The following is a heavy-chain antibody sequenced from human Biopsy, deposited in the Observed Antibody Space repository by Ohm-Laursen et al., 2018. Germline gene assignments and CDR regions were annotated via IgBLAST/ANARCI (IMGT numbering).Heavy chain of an antibody. J-gene: IGHJ6*02. V-gene: IGHV1-18*01. CDR3: AREEDNSGYDYYGMDV. Sequence: ASVKVSCKASGYTFPSYGISWVRQAPGQGLEWMGWISAYNGNRNYAQKFQGRVTMTTDTSTSTAYMELRSLRSDDTAVYFCAREEDNSGYDYYGMDVWGQGTTVTASS. CDR1: GYTFPSYG. CDR2: ISAYNGNR. D-gene: IGHD3-22*01.